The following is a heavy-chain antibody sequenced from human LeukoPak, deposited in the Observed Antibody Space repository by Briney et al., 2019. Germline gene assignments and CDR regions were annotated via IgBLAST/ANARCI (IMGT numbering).Heavy chain of an antibody. V-gene: IGHV1-2*06. D-gene: IGHD3-3*01. Sequence: ASVKVSCKASGYTFTGYYMHWVRQAPGQGLEWMGRINPNSGGTNYAQKFQGRVTMTRDTSISTAYMELSRLRSGDTAVYYCATYYDFWSGYDSWGQGTLVTVSS. CDR1: GYTFTGYY. J-gene: IGHJ4*02. CDR2: INPNSGGT. CDR3: ATYYDFWSGYDS.